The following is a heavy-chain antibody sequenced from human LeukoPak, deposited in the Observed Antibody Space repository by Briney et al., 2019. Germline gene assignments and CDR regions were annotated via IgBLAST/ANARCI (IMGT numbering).Heavy chain of an antibody. CDR1: SSSISSVNY. Sequence: ASETLSLTCTVSSSSISSVNYWGWIRQPPGKGLEWIGFISHTGTTYYNPSLKSRVTISVDTSKNQFSLKVTSVTASDTALYFCLAGPLRTAPAYWGQGTLVTVSS. CDR2: ISHTGTT. V-gene: IGHV4-38-2*02. CDR3: LAGPLRTAPAY. J-gene: IGHJ4*02. D-gene: IGHD1-1*01.